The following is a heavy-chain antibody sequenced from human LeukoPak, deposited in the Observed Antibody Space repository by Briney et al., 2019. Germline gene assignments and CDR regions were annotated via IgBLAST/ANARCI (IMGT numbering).Heavy chain of an antibody. J-gene: IGHJ5*02. D-gene: IGHD3-10*01. Sequence: GGSLRLSCAASGFTFSSYGMHWVRQAQGKGLEWVAFIRYDGSNKYYADSVKGRFTISRDNSKNTLYLQMNSLRAEDTAVYYCAIVWFGDYKLFDPWGQGTLVTVSA. V-gene: IGHV3-30*02. CDR1: GFTFSSYG. CDR3: AIVWFGDYKLFDP. CDR2: IRYDGSNK.